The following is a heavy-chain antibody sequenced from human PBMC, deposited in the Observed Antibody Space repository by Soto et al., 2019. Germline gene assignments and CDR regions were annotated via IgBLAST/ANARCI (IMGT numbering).Heavy chain of an antibody. CDR2: IYPGDSDT. Sequence: GESLKISGKGSGYSFTSYCIGWVLQMPGEGLEWMGIIYPGDSDTRYSPSFQGQVTISADKSISTAYLQWSSLKASDTAMYYCARRDSSGPHHFDYWGQGTLVTVSS. J-gene: IGHJ4*02. D-gene: IGHD3-22*01. CDR3: ARRDSSGPHHFDY. CDR1: GYSFTSYC. V-gene: IGHV5-51*01.